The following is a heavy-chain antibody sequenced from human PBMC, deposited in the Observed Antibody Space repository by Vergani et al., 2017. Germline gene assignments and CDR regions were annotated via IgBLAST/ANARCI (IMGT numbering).Heavy chain of an antibody. D-gene: IGHD3-22*01. CDR3: VRELYSRGPVDV. V-gene: IGHV4-38-2*02. J-gene: IGHJ4*01. CDR1: GVSITRGNY. CDR2: VFHLGTV. Sequence: QVQLQESGPGLLQTSETLALTCNVSGVSITRGNYWGWVRQSPGTGLEWIASVFHLGTVYYNPSLRSRVRISIDAYNVLSLRLQSVTAADTAVYFCVRELYSRGPVDVWGQGSLVTVSS.